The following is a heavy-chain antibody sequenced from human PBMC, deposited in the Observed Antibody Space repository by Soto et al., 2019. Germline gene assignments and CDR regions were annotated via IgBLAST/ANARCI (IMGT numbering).Heavy chain of an antibody. Sequence: SVKVSCKASGGTFSSYANSWVRQAPGQGLEWMGGIIPLFGTANYAHKLQGRVTITADKSTGTDYMELSSIRDPDTAVYDXATSHGSGSYRNRQYSQLFAYWCQRIPVTLSS. V-gene: IGHV1-69*06. CDR2: IIPLFGTA. CDR1: GGTFSSYA. J-gene: IGHJ4*02. CDR3: ATSHGSGSYRNRQYSQLFAY. D-gene: IGHD3-10*01.